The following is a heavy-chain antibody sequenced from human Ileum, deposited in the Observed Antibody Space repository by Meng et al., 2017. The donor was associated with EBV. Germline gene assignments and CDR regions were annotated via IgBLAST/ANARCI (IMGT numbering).Heavy chain of an antibody. CDR2: IIPMFGAP. CDR1: GGNFRNSA. V-gene: IGHV1-69*01. CDR3: ARESGRGYSSDY. J-gene: IGHJ4*02. Sequence: GEVKKLGSEVRVSCKASGGNFRNSAISWVRQAPGQGLEWMGGIIPMFGAPDYAQRFQDRVTITADESTSTVYMELNSLRSEDTAVYYCARESGRGYSSDYWGQGTLVTVSS. D-gene: IGHD5-18*01.